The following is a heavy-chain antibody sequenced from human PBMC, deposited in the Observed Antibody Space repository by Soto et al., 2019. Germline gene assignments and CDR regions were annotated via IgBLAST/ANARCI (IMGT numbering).Heavy chain of an antibody. CDR2: IIPIFGTA. D-gene: IGHD3-10*01. V-gene: IGHV1-69*12. CDR1: GGTFSSYA. CDR3: ASLSGRYYYGSGNPH. J-gene: IGHJ4*02. Sequence: QVQLVQSGAEVKKPGSSVKVSCKASGGTFSSYAISWVRPAPGHGLEWMGGIIPIFGTATYAQKFQGRVTITADESTSTAYRERSSLRSEDTAVYYCASLSGRYYYGSGNPHWGQGTLGTVSS.